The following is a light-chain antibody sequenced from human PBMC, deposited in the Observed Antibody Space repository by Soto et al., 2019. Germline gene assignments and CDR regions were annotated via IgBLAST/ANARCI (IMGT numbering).Light chain of an antibody. CDR2: ETP. CDR1: QSVSSN. J-gene: IGKJ4*01. V-gene: IGKV3-15*01. CDR3: QPYNNWPLT. Sequence: EIVMTQSPATLSVSPGERATLSCRASQSVSSNLAWYQQKPGQTPRLLIYETPTRATGVPTRFSGSRSGAEFTLTINSLQSEDFAVYYCQPYNNWPLTFGGGTKV.